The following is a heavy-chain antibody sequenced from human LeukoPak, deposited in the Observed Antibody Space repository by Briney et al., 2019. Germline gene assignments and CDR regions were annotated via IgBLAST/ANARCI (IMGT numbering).Heavy chain of an antibody. Sequence: GGSLRLSCAASGFTFISYRMSWVRQAPGKGLEWVANIKQDGSEKYYVDSVKGRFTISRDNAKNSLYLQMNSLRAEDTAVYYCARSKAAAFHYRGQGTLVTVSS. D-gene: IGHD6-25*01. V-gene: IGHV3-7*01. CDR3: ARSKAAAFHY. CDR2: IKQDGSEK. J-gene: IGHJ4*02. CDR1: GFTFISYR.